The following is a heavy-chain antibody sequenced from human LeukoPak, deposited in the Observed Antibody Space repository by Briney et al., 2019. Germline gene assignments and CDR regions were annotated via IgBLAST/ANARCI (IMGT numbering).Heavy chain of an antibody. CDR3: AKAFFSGSGGNHKHFDS. Sequence: GGSLRLSCAASGFIFGDYRMNWVRQAPGKGLEWVSSISSSGGYIYYADSVKGRFTISRDDSKSTLFLQMNSLRAEDTAVYYCAKAFFSGSGGNHKHFDSWGQGTLVTVSS. V-gene: IGHV3-21*04. D-gene: IGHD3-10*01. CDR2: ISSSGGYI. J-gene: IGHJ4*02. CDR1: GFIFGDYR.